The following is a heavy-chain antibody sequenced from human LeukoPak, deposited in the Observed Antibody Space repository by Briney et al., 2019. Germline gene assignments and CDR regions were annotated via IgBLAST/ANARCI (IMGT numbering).Heavy chain of an antibody. Sequence: SETLSLTCTVSGGSVSRGGYYWNWIRQHPGKGLEWIGFTSYSEGTYYNPSLMSRITISVDRSQNQFSLKMRDVTAADTAVYFCATADWESFYFDSWDQGALVAVSS. D-gene: IGHD1-26*01. V-gene: IGHV4-31*03. CDR3: ATADWESFYFDS. CDR1: GGSVSRGGYY. CDR2: TSYSEGT. J-gene: IGHJ4*02.